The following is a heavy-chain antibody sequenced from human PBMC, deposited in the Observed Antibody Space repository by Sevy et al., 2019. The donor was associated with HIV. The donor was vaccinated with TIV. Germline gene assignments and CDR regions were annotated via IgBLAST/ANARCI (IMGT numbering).Heavy chain of an antibody. V-gene: IGHV3-23*01. CDR1: GFTFNNYA. CDR2: IFRSGDNT. CDR3: AGARYDSSDSFDAFDI. D-gene: IGHD3-22*01. J-gene: IGHJ3*02. Sequence: GGSLRLSCAASGFTFNNYAMNWVRQAPGKGLDWVSTIFRSGDNTYYADSVKGRFTISRDNTNNMVSLQMNSLRAEDAALSYCAGARYDSSDSFDAFDIWGQGTVVTVSS.